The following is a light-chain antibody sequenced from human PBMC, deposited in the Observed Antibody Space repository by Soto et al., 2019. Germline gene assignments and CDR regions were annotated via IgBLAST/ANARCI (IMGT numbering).Light chain of an antibody. V-gene: IGKV1-5*03. CDR1: QSIGNW. Sequence: MTQSPSTLSASVGDTVTITCRASQSIGNWMAWYQQTPGKAPNLLIYRGSSLQSGVPSRFSGSGSGTESTLTIVSLQPDDFAVYYCQQFNVYPYTFGRGTRLEIK. CDR3: QQFNVYPYT. J-gene: IGKJ5*01. CDR2: RGS.